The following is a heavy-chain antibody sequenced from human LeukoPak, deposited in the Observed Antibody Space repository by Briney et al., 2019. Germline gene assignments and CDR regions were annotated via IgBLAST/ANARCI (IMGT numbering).Heavy chain of an antibody. CDR3: ARGPGCISTSCPYYFDY. D-gene: IGHD2-2*01. V-gene: IGHV1-8*01. CDR2: MNPNSGNT. CDR1: GYTFTNYD. Sequence: ASVKVSCKASGYTFTNYDINWVRQASGQGLDWMGWMNPNSGNTGYAQKFQGRVTMTGNTSISTAYMELSSLSSEDTAVYYCARGPGCISTSCPYYFDYWGQGTLVTVSS. J-gene: IGHJ4*02.